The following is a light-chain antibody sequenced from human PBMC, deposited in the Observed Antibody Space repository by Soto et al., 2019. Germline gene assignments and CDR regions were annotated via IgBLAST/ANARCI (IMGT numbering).Light chain of an antibody. CDR2: WAS. CDR3: QQYYSTPRT. CDR1: QSVLYSSDNKNY. Sequence: DIVMTQSPDSLAVSLGERATINCKSSQSVLYSSDNKNYLAWLQQKPGQPPQLLIYWASTRESGVPDRFSGSGSGTDFTLTISSLQAEDVAVYFCQQYYSTPRTFGQGTKVEIK. V-gene: IGKV4-1*01. J-gene: IGKJ1*01.